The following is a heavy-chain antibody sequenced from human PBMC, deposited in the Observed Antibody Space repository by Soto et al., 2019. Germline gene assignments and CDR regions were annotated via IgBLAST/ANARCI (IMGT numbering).Heavy chain of an antibody. Sequence: SETLSLTCTVSGGSISSYYWSWIRQPPGKGLEWIGYIYYSGSTNYNPSLKSRVTISVDTSKNQFSLKLSSVTAADTAVYYCARGPIAVAGTPAWGMDVWGQGTTVTVSS. CDR1: GGSISSYY. CDR2: IYYSGST. V-gene: IGHV4-59*12. J-gene: IGHJ6*02. CDR3: ARGPIAVAGTPAWGMDV. D-gene: IGHD6-19*01.